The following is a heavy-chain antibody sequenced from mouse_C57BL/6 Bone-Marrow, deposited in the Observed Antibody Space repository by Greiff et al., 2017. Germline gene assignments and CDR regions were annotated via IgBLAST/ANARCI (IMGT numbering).Heavy chain of an antibody. D-gene: IGHD1-1*01. Sequence: QVQLQQPGAELVMPGASVKLSCKASGYTFTSYWMHWVKQRPGQGLEWIGEIDPSDSYPNYNQKFKGKSTLTVDKSSSTTYMQLSSLTSEDSAVYYWAIEGYYYGSTGFGYWGQGTTLPVSS. J-gene: IGHJ2*01. CDR1: GYTFTSYW. V-gene: IGHV1-69*01. CDR2: IDPSDSYP. CDR3: AIEGYYYGSTGFGY.